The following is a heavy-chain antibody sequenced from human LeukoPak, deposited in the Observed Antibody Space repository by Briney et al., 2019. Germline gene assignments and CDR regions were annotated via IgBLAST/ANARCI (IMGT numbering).Heavy chain of an antibody. V-gene: IGHV4-59*12. D-gene: IGHD3-22*01. Sequence: PSETLSLTCTVSGGSISSYYWSWIRQPPGKGLEWIGYIYHSGSTYYNPSLKSRVTISVDRSKNQFSLKLSSVTAADTAVYYCARGDYYDSSGHGTRTDPLDYWGQGTLVTVSS. CDR3: ARGDYYDSSGHGTRTDPLDY. J-gene: IGHJ4*02. CDR2: IYHSGST. CDR1: GGSISSYY.